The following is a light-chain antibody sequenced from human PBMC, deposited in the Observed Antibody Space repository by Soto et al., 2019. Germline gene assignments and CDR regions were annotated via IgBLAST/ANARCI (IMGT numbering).Light chain of an antibody. J-gene: IGKJ1*01. Sequence: ELVSTQSPGTLSLSPGDRATLSCRASQSVSSTYLAWYQQRPGQAPRLLIYSSSSRASGIPDRFSGSGSGTDFTLTISRLEPEDFAVYYCQQYRTSPPTWTFGQGTKVEIK. CDR1: QSVSSTY. CDR2: SSS. V-gene: IGKV3-20*01. CDR3: QQYRTSPPTWT.